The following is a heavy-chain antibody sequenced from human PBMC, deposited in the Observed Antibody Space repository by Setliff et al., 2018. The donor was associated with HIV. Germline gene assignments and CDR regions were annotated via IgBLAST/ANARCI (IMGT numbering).Heavy chain of an antibody. CDR1: AFTFNIYA. V-gene: IGHV7-4-1*02. CDR3: ARDFLGDPDWSLDY. J-gene: IGHJ4*02. D-gene: IGHD3-9*01. CDR2: IDANTGIP. Sequence: ASVKVSCKASAFTFNIYAIHWVRQAPGQGLEWMGYIDANTGIPTYAQALSGRFVFSLDASVTTAYLQISSLTAEDAAVYYCARDFLGDPDWSLDYWGQGTLVTVSS.